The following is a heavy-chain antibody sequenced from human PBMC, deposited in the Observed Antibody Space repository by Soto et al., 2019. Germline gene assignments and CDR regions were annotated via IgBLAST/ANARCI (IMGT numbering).Heavy chain of an antibody. Sequence: SETLSLTCAVYGGSFSGYYWSWIRQPPGKGLEWIGEINHSGSTDYNPSLKSRVTISVDTSKNQFSLKLSSVTAADTAVYYCARGAGGEQFARWAHDYYYYMVVWGKGTTVTVSS. V-gene: IGHV4-34*01. D-gene: IGHD6-6*01. J-gene: IGHJ6*03. CDR2: INHSGST. CDR3: ARGAGGEQFARWAHDYYYYMVV. CDR1: GGSFSGYY.